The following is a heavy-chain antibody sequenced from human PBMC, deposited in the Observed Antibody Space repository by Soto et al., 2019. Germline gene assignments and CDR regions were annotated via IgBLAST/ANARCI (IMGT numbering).Heavy chain of an antibody. CDR2: ISSSGSTI. J-gene: IGHJ6*03. Sequence: QVQLVESEGGLVKPGGSLSLSCAASGFTFSDYYMSWIRQAPGKGLEWVSYISSSGSTIYYADSVKGRFTISRDNAKNSLYLQMNSLGAEDTAVYYCARESFDWNYYYYYMDVWGKGTTVTVSS. V-gene: IGHV3-11*01. D-gene: IGHD3-9*01. CDR1: GFTFSDYY. CDR3: ARESFDWNYYYYYMDV.